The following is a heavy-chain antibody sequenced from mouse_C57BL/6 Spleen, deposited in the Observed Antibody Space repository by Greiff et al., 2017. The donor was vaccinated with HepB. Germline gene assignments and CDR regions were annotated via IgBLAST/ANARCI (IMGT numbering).Heavy chain of an antibody. CDR1: GYTFTDYT. J-gene: IGHJ2*01. D-gene: IGHD2-12*01. CDR2: INPRSGYT. CDR3: ARDDSHYFDY. V-gene: IGHV1-4*01. Sequence: QVQLQQSGAELLRPGASVKMSCKASGYTFTDYTIHWVKQRPGQGLEWIGYINPRSGYTKYNQKFKDKATLTADKSSSTAYMQLSSLASADDAVYYCARDDSHYFDYRGQGTTLTVAS.